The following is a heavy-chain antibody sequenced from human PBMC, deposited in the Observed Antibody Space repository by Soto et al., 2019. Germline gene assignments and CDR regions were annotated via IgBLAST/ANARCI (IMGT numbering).Heavy chain of an antibody. Sequence: ASVKVSCKASGYTFTGYYKHWVRQAPGQGLEWMGWINPNSGGTNCAQKFQGRVTMTRDTSISTAYMELSRLRSDDTAVYYCARVNVVVVAATREYYFDYWGQGTLVTVSS. J-gene: IGHJ4*02. CDR2: INPNSGGT. CDR3: ARVNVVVVAATREYYFDY. D-gene: IGHD2-15*01. V-gene: IGHV1-2*02. CDR1: GYTFTGYY.